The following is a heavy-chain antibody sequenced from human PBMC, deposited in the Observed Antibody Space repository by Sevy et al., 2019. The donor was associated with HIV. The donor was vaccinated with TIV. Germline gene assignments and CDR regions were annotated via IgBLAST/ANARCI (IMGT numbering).Heavy chain of an antibody. D-gene: IGHD2-2*01. CDR1: GFTFSDYY. J-gene: IGHJ6*03. CDR3: ARDSITHTFMDV. Sequence: GGSLRLSCAASGFTFSDYYMSWIRQAPGKGLEWVSYISSSGSTIYYADSVKGRFTISRDNAKNSLYLQMNGLRAEDTAVYYCARDSITHTFMDVWGKGTTVTVSS. CDR2: ISSSGSTI. V-gene: IGHV3-11*04.